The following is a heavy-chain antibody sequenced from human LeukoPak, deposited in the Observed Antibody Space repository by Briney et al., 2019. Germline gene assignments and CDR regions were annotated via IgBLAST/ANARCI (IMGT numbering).Heavy chain of an antibody. Sequence: ASVKVSCKASGYTFTSYGISWVRQAPGQGLEWMGWNSAYNGNTNYAQKLQGRVTMTTDTSTSTAYIELRSLRSDDTAVYYCARDRGSSGWYRGSIDYWGQGTLVTVSS. V-gene: IGHV1-18*01. CDR2: NSAYNGNT. CDR1: GYTFTSYG. D-gene: IGHD6-19*01. CDR3: ARDRGSSGWYRGSIDY. J-gene: IGHJ4*02.